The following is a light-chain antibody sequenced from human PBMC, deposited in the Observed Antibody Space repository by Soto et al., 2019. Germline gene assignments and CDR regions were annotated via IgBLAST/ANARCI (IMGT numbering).Light chain of an antibody. Sequence: DIQMTQSPSSLSASVGDRVTITCRASQTVSNYLNWYQQKPGKAPKLLIYTASTLQTGVPSRFSGSGSGTDFTLAIGSLQPEDFATYYCQQSYNSPRTFGQGTKLEMK. CDR3: QQSYNSPRT. V-gene: IGKV1-39*01. CDR2: TAS. CDR1: QTVSNY. J-gene: IGKJ1*01.